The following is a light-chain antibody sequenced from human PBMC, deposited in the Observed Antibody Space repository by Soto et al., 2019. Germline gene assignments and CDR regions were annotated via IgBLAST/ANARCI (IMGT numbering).Light chain of an antibody. CDR2: DAS. Sequence: DIQMTQSPSSLSASVGDRVTITCQASHDIANSLSWFQKQPGKAPKLLIYDASILETGVPSRFTGSGSGTAFTFTISGLQPEDIATYYCQQYDNLPFTFGPGTKVDI. J-gene: IGKJ3*01. CDR3: QQYDNLPFT. V-gene: IGKV1-33*01. CDR1: HDIANS.